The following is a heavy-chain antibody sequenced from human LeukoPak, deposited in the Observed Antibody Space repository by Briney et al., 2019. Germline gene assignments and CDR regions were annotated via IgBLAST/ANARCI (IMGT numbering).Heavy chain of an antibody. Sequence: GGSLRLSCAASRFTFSNAWMSWVRQAPGKGLEWFGGFKGKTDGGTTDYAAPVKGRFTISRDDSKNTLYLQMNSLKTEDTAVYYCTTEVTMVRGVIIGFDYWGQGTLVTVSS. CDR2: FKGKTDGGTT. V-gene: IGHV3-15*01. CDR3: TTEVTMVRGVIIGFDY. CDR1: RFTFSNAW. J-gene: IGHJ4*02. D-gene: IGHD3-10*01.